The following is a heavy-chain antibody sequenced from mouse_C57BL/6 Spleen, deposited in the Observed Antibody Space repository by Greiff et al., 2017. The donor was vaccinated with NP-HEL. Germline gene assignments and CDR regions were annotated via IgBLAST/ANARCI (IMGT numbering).Heavy chain of an antibody. CDR2: IYPGDGDT. CDR3: ARSKVTGTRGYFDY. V-gene: IGHV1-82*01. J-gene: IGHJ2*01. CDR1: GYAFTSSW. D-gene: IGHD4-1*01. Sequence: VQLQQSGPELVKPGASVKISCKASGYAFTSSWMNWVKQRPGKGLEWIGRIYPGDGDTNYNGKFKGKATLTADKSSSTAYMQLSSLTSEDSAVYFCARSKVTGTRGYFDYWGQGTTLTVSS.